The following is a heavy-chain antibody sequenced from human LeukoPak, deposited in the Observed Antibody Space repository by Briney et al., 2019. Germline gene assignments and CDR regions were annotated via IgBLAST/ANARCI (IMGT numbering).Heavy chain of an antibody. Sequence: PSQTLSLTCTVSGGSISSGGHYWTWIRQPPGKGLEWIGYIYSSGSTYYNPSLKSRVTISVDTSKNRFSLKLSTVTAADTAVYYCARRPTGDPKFDYWGQGTLVTVSS. D-gene: IGHD7-27*01. CDR3: ARRPTGDPKFDY. CDR1: GGSISSGGHY. J-gene: IGHJ4*02. CDR2: IYSSGST. V-gene: IGHV4-61*09.